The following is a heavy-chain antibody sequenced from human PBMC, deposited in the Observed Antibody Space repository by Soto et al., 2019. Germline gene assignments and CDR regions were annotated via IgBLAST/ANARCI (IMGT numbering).Heavy chain of an antibody. J-gene: IGHJ4*02. Sequence: QGQLVESGGGVVQPGRSLRLSCAASGFIFSSFGMHWVRQAPGKGLEWVAVIWYHGNSMYYAESVKGRFTVSRDNSKNMLYLQMNNLRDEDTAVYYCARYKSGHSDYWGQGTLVTVSS. V-gene: IGHV3-33*01. CDR1: GFIFSSFG. D-gene: IGHD5-12*01. CDR2: IWYHGNSM. CDR3: ARYKSGHSDY.